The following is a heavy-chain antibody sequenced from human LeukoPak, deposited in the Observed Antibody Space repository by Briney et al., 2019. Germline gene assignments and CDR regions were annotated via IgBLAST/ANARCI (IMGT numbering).Heavy chain of an antibody. J-gene: IGHJ4*02. CDR1: GFTFSSYG. CDR2: ISYDGSNK. Sequence: GGSLRLSCAASGFTFSSYGMHWVRQAPGKGLEWVAVISYDGSNKYYADSVKGRFTISRDNSKNTLYLQMNSLRAEDTAVYYWAKDWTILGVVTLPCDYWGQGALVTVSS. V-gene: IGHV3-30*18. D-gene: IGHD3-3*01. CDR3: AKDWTILGVVTLPCDY.